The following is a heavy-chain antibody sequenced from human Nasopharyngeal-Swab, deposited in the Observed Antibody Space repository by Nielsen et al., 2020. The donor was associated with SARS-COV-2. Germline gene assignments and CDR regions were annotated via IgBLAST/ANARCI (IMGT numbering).Heavy chain of an antibody. Sequence: GESLKISCAASGFTFSSYAMSWVRQAPGKGLEWVGRIKSKTDGGTTDYAAPVKGRFTISRDDSKNTLYLQMNSLKTEDTAVYYCTTDDRDARYSSGFWGQGTLVTVSS. CDR2: IKSKTDGGTT. J-gene: IGHJ4*02. CDR1: GFTFSSYA. CDR3: TTDDRDARYSSGF. V-gene: IGHV3-15*01. D-gene: IGHD6-19*01.